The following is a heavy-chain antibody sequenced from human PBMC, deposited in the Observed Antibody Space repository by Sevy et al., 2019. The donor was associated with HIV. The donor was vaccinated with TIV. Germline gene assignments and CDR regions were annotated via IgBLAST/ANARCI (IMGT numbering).Heavy chain of an antibody. CDR1: GDSISSYF. V-gene: IGHV4-59*01. D-gene: IGHD1-1*01. J-gene: IGHJ4*02. CDR3: ERESTTRPRVLDY. Sequence: SETLSLTCSVSGDSISSYFWTWVRQSPGKGLEWIGNVYFTGNTDYSPSLKSRVTLSLDTSKSQFSLTLKSVTAADTAIYFCERESTTRPRVLDYWGQGTLVTVSS. CDR2: VYFTGNT.